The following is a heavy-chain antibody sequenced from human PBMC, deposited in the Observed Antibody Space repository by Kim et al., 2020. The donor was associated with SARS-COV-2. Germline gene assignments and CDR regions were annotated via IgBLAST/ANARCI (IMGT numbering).Heavy chain of an antibody. CDR3: AREGDWNYGDYFDY. V-gene: IGHV3-21*06. CDR2: INSITIYI. CDR1: GFTFSSYS. Sequence: GGSLRLSCAASGFTFSSYSMHWVRQAPGKGLEWVSSINSITIYINYADSVKGRFTISRDNAKDTLYLQMNNLRAEDTAVYYCAREGDWNYGDYFDYWGQGTLVTVSS. D-gene: IGHD1-7*01. J-gene: IGHJ4*02.